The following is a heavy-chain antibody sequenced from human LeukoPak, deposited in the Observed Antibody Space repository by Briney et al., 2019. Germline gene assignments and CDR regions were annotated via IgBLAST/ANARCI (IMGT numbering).Heavy chain of an antibody. Sequence: SVKVSCKAPGGTFSSYAISWVQQAPGQGLEWMGGIIPIFGTANYAQKFQGRVTITADESTSTAYMELSSLRSEDTAVYYCARDLAVVTAIPAFDYWGQGTLVTVSS. CDR2: IIPIFGTA. D-gene: IGHD2-21*02. J-gene: IGHJ4*02. CDR3: ARDLAVVTAIPAFDY. V-gene: IGHV1-69*13. CDR1: GGTFSSYA.